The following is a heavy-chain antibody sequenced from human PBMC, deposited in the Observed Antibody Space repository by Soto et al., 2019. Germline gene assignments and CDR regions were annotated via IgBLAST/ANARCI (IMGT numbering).Heavy chain of an antibody. CDR3: ARDLGQMVRGVIRYYYYGMDV. CDR1: GYTFTSYG. D-gene: IGHD3-10*01. CDR2: ISAYNGNT. J-gene: IGHJ6*02. V-gene: IGHV1-18*01. Sequence: QVQLVQSGAEVKKPGASVKVSCKASGYTFTSYGISWVRQAPGQGLEWMGWISAYNGNTNYAQKLQGRVTMTTDTSTSTAYMELRRLRSDDTAVYYCARDLGQMVRGVIRYYYYGMDVWGQGTTVTVSS.